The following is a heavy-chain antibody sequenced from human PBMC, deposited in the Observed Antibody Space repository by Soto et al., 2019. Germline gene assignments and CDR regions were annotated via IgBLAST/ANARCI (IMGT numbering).Heavy chain of an antibody. CDR3: ARGWGLVS. CDR1: GGSLTSYP. Sequence: QMEQSGAEVRKPGSSVKVSCKPSGGSLTSYPMAWVRQAPGQGFEWMGGIIPIHGTTEYAQKFQGRVTITAEESTTRATLELTGLTSEDTAVYYCARGWGLVSWGQGTLVTVSS. J-gene: IGHJ4*02. V-gene: IGHV1-69*01. CDR2: IIPIHGTT. D-gene: IGHD3-16*01.